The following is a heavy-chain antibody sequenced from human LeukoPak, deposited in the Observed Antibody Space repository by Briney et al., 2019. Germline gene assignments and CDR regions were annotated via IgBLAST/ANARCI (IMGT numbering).Heavy chain of an antibody. Sequence: SQTLSLTCTVSGGSISSGGYYWSWIRQHPGKGLEWIGYIYYSGSTYYNPSLESRVTISVDTSKNQFSLKLSSVTAADTAVYYCARGEGLRFLEWLEGYYFDYWGQGTLVTVSS. CDR3: ARGEGLRFLEWLEGYYFDY. J-gene: IGHJ4*02. CDR2: IYYSGST. V-gene: IGHV4-31*03. CDR1: GGSISSGGYY. D-gene: IGHD3-3*01.